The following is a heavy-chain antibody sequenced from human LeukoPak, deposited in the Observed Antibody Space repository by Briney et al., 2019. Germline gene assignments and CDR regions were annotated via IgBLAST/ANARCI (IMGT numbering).Heavy chain of an antibody. CDR3: ARRDLRSRSTSDQLLYFDD. V-gene: IGHV3-33*01. Sequence: GGSLRLSCAASGFTFNDFGMHWVRQAPGKGLEWVAVLWYDGNTQYYADSVKGRFTISRDNSKNTLYLQMNSLRAEDTAVYYCARRDLRSRSTSDQLLYFDDWGQGTLVTVSS. CDR2: LWYDGNTQ. J-gene: IGHJ4*02. D-gene: IGHD2-2*01. CDR1: GFTFNDFG.